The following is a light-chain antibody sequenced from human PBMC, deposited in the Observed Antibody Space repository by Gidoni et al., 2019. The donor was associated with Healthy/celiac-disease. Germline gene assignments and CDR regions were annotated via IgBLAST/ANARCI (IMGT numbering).Light chain of an antibody. CDR3: NSRDSSGNHREV. V-gene: IGLV3-19*01. Sequence: SSELTQDPAVSVALGQTVRITCQGDSLRSYYASWYQQKPGQAPVLVIYGKNNRPSGIPDRFSGASSGNTASLTITWAQAEDEADYDCNSRDSSGNHREVFGGGTKLTVL. J-gene: IGLJ2*01. CDR1: SLRSYY. CDR2: GKN.